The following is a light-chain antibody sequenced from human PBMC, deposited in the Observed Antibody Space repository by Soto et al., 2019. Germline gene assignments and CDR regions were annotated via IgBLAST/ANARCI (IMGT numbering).Light chain of an antibody. Sequence: DIQMTQSPSSLSASVGDRVTITCRASQSISSWLAWYQQKPGKAPRLLIYKASNLESGVPSRFSGSGSATEFTLTISRLQPDDYYCQHYNSFPWTFGQGTTVEVK. CDR3: QHYNSFPWT. J-gene: IGKJ1*01. CDR2: KAS. CDR1: QSISSW. V-gene: IGKV1-5*03.